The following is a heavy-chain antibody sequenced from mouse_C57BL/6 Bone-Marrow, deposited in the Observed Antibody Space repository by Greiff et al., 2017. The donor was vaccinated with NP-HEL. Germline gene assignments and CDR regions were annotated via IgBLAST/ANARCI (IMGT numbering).Heavy chain of an antibody. CDR1: GYTFTSYG. D-gene: IGHD1-1*01. V-gene: IGHV1-81*01. CDR2: IYPRSGNT. CDR3: ARRTLLTVLYAMDY. J-gene: IGHJ4*01. Sequence: VQLQQSGAELARPGASVKLSCKASGYTFTSYGISWVKQRTGQGLEWIGEIYPRSGNTYYNEKFKGKATLTADKSSSTAYMELRSLTSEDSAVYFCARRTLLTVLYAMDYWGQGTSVTVSS.